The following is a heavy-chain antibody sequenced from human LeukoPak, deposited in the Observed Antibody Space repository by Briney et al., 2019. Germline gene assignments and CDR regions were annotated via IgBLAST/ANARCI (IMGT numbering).Heavy chain of an antibody. D-gene: IGHD1-26*01. CDR3: AKSGSYYGS. J-gene: IGHJ5*02. CDR2: IYYSGST. V-gene: IGHV4-39*01. CDR1: GGSISSSSYY. Sequence: PSETLSLTCTVSGGSISSSSYYWGWIRQPPGKGLEWIGSIYYSGSTYYNPSLKSRVTMSVDTSKNQFSLKLSSVTAADTAVYYCAKSGSYYGSWGQGTLVTVSS.